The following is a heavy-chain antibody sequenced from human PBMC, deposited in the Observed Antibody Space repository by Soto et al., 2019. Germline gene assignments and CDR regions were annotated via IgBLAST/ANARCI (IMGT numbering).Heavy chain of an antibody. D-gene: IGHD6-13*01. J-gene: IGHJ6*02. CDR2: IIPILGIA. Sequence: QVQLVQSGAEVKKPGSSVKVSCKASGGTFSSYTISWVRQAPGQGLEWMGRIIPILGIANYAQKFQGRVTNTADKSTSTAYMELSSLRSEDTAVYYCARGIAAAHYGMDVWGQGTTVTVSS. V-gene: IGHV1-69*02. CDR3: ARGIAAAHYGMDV. CDR1: GGTFSSYT.